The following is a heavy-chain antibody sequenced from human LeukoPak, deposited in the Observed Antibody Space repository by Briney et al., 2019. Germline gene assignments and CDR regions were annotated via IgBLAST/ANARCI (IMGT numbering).Heavy chain of an antibody. CDR3: ARDRNYNSVSSYYGMDV. D-gene: IGHD5-24*01. CDR2: IYTGGST. Sequence: SETLSLTCTVSGGSISSYHWIWIRQPAGKGLEWIGRIYTGGSTNYNPSLKSRVTMSVDASKRQFFLKLSSVTAADTAVYYCARDRNYNSVSSYYGMDVWGHGTTVTVPS. V-gene: IGHV4-4*07. J-gene: IGHJ6*02. CDR1: GGSISSYH.